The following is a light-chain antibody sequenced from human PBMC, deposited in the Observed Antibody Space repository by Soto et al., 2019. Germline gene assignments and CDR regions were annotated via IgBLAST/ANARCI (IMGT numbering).Light chain of an antibody. CDR2: GAS. V-gene: IGKV3-15*01. CDR3: QPYSNWPLLT. CDR1: QSVSSN. Sequence: EIVMTQSPATLSVSPGERATLSCRASQSVSSNLAWYQQKPGQAPRLLIYGASTRATGIPARFSGSGSGTEFTLPISGLQSEDCAVYFCQPYSNWPLLTFGGGTKVEIK. J-gene: IGKJ4*01.